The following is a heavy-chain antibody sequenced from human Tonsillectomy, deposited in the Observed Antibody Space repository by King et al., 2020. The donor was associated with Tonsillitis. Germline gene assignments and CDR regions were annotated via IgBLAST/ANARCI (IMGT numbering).Heavy chain of an antibody. J-gene: IGHJ4*02. CDR3: AGRTYDSSGYYNY. CDR2: IYYSGST. Sequence: VQLQESGPGLVKPSETLSLTCTVSGGSISSYYWSWIRQPPGKGLEWIGYIYYSGSTNYNPSLKSRVTISVDTSKNQFSLKLSCVTAADTAVYYCAGRTYDSSGYYNYWGQGTLVTVSS. D-gene: IGHD3-22*01. CDR1: GGSISSYY. V-gene: IGHV4-59*01.